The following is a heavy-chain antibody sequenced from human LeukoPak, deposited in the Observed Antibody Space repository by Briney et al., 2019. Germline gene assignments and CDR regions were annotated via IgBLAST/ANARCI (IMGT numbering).Heavy chain of an antibody. D-gene: IGHD3-3*01. V-gene: IGHV3-30*02. J-gene: IGHJ4*02. Sequence: GGSLRLSCEASGFLFRSNGMHWVRQAPGKGLEGVAFIRSDGNVTKYLDSLKGRFTISRDNFKSILYLQVNNLRPDDTAVYFCAKDHGFWSGYLFWGQGTLVTVSS. CDR2: IRSDGNVT. CDR1: GFLFRSNG. CDR3: AKDHGFWSGYLF.